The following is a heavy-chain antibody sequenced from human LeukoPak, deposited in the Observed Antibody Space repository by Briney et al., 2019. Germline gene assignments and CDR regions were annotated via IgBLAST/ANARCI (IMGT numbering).Heavy chain of an antibody. CDR1: GFTFDDYA. CDR3: VRGKSYGIY. D-gene: IGHD3-16*01. J-gene: IGHJ4*02. CDR2: ISWNSGSI. V-gene: IGHV3-9*01. Sequence: PGGSLRLSCAASGFTFDDYAMHWVRQAPGKGLEWVSGISWNSGSIGYADSVKGRFTISRDNAKNSLYLQMNSLRAEDTAMYYCVRGKSYGIYWGQGTLVTVSS.